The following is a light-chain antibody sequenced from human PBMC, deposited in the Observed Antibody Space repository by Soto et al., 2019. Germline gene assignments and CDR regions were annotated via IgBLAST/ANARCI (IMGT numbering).Light chain of an antibody. CDR1: RSDVGAYNY. V-gene: IGLV2-14*01. Sequence: SVLTQPASVSGSPGQSIAISCTGPRSDVGAYNYVSWYQQHPGKAPRLMISEVTNRPSGVSDRFSGSKSGNTASLTISGXQAEDEADYYCSSFTSRFTFVFGTGTKVTV. CDR3: SSFTSRFTFV. CDR2: EVT. J-gene: IGLJ1*01.